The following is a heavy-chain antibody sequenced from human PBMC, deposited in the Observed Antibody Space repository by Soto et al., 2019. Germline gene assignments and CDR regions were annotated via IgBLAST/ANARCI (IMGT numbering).Heavy chain of an antibody. CDR2: GST. CDR3: ARDDYENGMDV. V-gene: IGHV4-31*02. D-gene: IGHD3-22*01. Sequence: GSTYYNPSLKSRVTISVDTSKNQFSLKLSSVTAADTAVYYCARDDYENGMDVWGQGTTVTVSS. J-gene: IGHJ6*02.